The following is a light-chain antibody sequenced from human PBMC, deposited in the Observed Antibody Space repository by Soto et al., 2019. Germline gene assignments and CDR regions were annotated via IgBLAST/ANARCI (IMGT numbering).Light chain of an antibody. V-gene: IGLV2-11*01. CDR1: SRDVGGYNY. CDR3: CSYAGSYMI. Sequence: QSVLTQPRSVSGSPGQSVTISCTGTSRDVGGYNYVSWYQQHPGKAPKLMIYDVSKRPSGVPDRFSGSKSGNTASLTISGLQAEDEADYYCCSYAGSYMIFGGGTKVTVL. CDR2: DVS. J-gene: IGLJ2*01.